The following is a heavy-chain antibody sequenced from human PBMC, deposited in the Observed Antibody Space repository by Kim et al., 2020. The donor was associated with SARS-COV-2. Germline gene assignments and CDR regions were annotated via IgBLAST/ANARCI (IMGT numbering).Heavy chain of an antibody. V-gene: IGHV3-33*01. J-gene: IGHJ6*02. CDR1: GFTFSSYG. CDR2: IWYDGSNK. CDR3: AREGIAAADYYYGMDV. D-gene: IGHD6-13*01. Sequence: GGSLRLSCAASGFTFSSYGMHWVRQAPGKGLEWVAVIWYDGSNKYYADSVKGRFTISRDNSKNTLYLQMNSLRAEDTAVYYCAREGIAAADYYYGMDVWGQGTTVTVSS.